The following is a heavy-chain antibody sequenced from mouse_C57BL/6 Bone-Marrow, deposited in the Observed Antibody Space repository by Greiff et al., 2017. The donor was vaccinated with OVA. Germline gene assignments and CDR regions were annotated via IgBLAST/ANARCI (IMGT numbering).Heavy chain of an antibody. Sequence: EVKLVESEGGLVQPGSSMKLSCTASGFTFSDYYMAWVRQVPEKGLEWVANINYDGSSTYYLDSLKSRFIISRDNAKNILYLQMSSLKSEDTATYYCARGAHGSSYFDYWGQGTTLTVSS. CDR1: GFTFSDYY. V-gene: IGHV5-16*01. CDR2: INYDGSST. D-gene: IGHD1-1*01. J-gene: IGHJ2*01. CDR3: ARGAHGSSYFDY.